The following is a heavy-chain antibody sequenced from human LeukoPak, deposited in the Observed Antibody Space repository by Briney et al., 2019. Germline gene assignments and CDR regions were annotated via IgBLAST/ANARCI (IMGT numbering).Heavy chain of an antibody. V-gene: IGHV3-7*01. CDR3: ARDREWLAPGVWDY. J-gene: IGHJ4*02. CDR1: GFTFSSYW. Sequence: GGSLRLSCAASGFTFSSYWMSWVRQAPGKGLEWVANIKQGGSEKYYVDSVKGRFTISRDNAKNSLYLQMNSLRAEDTAVYYCARDREWLAPGVWDYWGQGTLVTVSS. D-gene: IGHD6-19*01. CDR2: IKQGGSEK.